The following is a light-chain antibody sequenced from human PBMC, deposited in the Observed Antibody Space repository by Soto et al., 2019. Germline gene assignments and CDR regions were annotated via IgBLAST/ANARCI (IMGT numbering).Light chain of an antibody. CDR3: QQYGSPLT. V-gene: IGKV3-20*01. Sequence: EIVLTQSPGTLSLSPGERATLSCRASQSVSSSYLAWYQQKPGQAPRLLIYGASSRATGIPDRFGGSGSGTDFTLTSSRLEPEDFAVYYCQQYGSPLTFGGGTKVDIK. CDR1: QSVSSSY. J-gene: IGKJ4*01. CDR2: GAS.